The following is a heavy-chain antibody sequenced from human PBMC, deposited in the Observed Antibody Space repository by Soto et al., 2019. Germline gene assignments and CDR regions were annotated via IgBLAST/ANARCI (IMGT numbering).Heavy chain of an antibody. J-gene: IGHJ4*01. CDR3: ARGGHIAVVTDSFDS. CDR2: IHPSGGGS. D-gene: IGHD2-21*02. V-gene: IGHV1-46*02. CDR1: GYPFNTYY. Sequence: ASVKVSCKSSGYPFNTYYLHWVRQAPGQGLEWMGMIHPSGGGSTYAQKFLGRVTMTMDSSTSTVFMELTSLRSADTAVYHCARGGHIAVVTDSFDSWG.